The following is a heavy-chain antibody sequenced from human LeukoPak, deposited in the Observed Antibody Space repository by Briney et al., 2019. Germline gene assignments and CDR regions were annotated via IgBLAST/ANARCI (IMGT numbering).Heavy chain of an antibody. CDR1: GGSFSGYY. CDR2: INHSGST. Sequence: SETLSLTCAVYGGSFSGYYWSWIRQPPGKGLEWIGEINHSGSTNYNPPLKSRVTISVDTSKNQFSLKLSSVTAADTAVYYCARGNHPKLGISLTYGMDVWGQGTTVTVSS. D-gene: IGHD7-27*01. V-gene: IGHV4-34*01. CDR3: ARGNHPKLGISLTYGMDV. J-gene: IGHJ6*02.